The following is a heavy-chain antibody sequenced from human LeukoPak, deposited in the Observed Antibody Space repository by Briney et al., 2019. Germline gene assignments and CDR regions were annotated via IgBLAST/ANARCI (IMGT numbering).Heavy chain of an antibody. J-gene: IGHJ4*02. V-gene: IGHV3-30*02. CDR3: AKDPLPAAIPTYFDY. CDR2: IRYDGSNK. Sequence: GGSLRLSCAASGFTFSSYAMHWVRQAPDKGLEWVAFIRYDGSNKYYADSVKGRFTISRDNSKNTLYLQMNSLRAEDTAVYYCAKDPLPAAIPTYFDYWGQGTLVTVSS. D-gene: IGHD2-2*02. CDR1: GFTFSSYA.